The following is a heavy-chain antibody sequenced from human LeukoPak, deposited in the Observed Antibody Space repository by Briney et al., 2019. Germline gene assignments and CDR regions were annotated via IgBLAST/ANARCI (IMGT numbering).Heavy chain of an antibody. Sequence: SETLSLTCTVSAGSISSSSYFWGWIRQPPGKGLEWIGSIYYTGSTYYNPSLKSRVTILVDTSKNQFSLKLSSVTAADTAVYYCARGSTLYCSGGSCLKAPYYYYMDVWGKGTTVTVSS. J-gene: IGHJ6*03. CDR1: AGSISSSSYF. V-gene: IGHV4-39*07. CDR2: IYYTGST. CDR3: ARGSTLYCSGGSCLKAPYYYYMDV. D-gene: IGHD2-15*01.